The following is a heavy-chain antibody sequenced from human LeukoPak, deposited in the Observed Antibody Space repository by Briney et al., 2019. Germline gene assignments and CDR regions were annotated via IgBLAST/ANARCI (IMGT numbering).Heavy chain of an antibody. CDR3: ARADIVVVSTAIGEGD. J-gene: IGHJ4*02. CDR2: ISSAGTYI. D-gene: IGHD2-2*01. CDR1: GFTFSSYS. Sequence: GGSLRLSCAASGFTFSSYSMNWVRQAPGKGLEWVSSISSAGTYIYYADSVKGRFTISRDNAKNSLYLQMNSLRAEDTAVYYCARADIVVVSTAIGEGDWGQGTLVTVSS. V-gene: IGHV3-21*06.